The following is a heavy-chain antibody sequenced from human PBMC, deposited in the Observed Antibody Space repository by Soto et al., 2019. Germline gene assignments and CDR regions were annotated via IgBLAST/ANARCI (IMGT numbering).Heavy chain of an antibody. D-gene: IGHD3-10*01. Sequence: QVQLQQWGAGLLKPSETLSLTCAVYGGSFSGYYWSWIRQPPGKGLEWIGEINHSGSTNYNPSLKSRVTISVDTSKNQFSLKLSSVTAADTAVYYCATSYYYGSGSYHPDYWGQGTLVNVSS. CDR2: INHSGST. V-gene: IGHV4-34*01. CDR1: GGSFSGYY. CDR3: ATSYYYGSGSYHPDY. J-gene: IGHJ4*02.